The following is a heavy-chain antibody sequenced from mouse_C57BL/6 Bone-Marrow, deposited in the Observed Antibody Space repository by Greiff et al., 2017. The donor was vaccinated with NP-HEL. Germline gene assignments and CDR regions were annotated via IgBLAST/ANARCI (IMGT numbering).Heavy chain of an antibody. V-gene: IGHV1-64*01. CDR1: GYTFTSYW. J-gene: IGHJ3*01. D-gene: IGHD2-4*01. Sequence: QVQLKQSGAELVKPGASVKLSCKASGYTFTSYWMHWVKQRPGQGLEWIGMIHPNSGSTNYNEKFKSKATLTVDKSSSTAYMQLSSLTSEDSAVYYCAREDFDYDYDVGWFAYWGQGTLVTVSA. CDR2: IHPNSGST. CDR3: AREDFDYDYDVGWFAY.